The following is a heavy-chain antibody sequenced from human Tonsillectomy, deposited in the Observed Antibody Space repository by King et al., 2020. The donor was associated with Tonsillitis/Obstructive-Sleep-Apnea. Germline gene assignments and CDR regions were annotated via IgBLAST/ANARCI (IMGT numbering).Heavy chain of an antibody. Sequence: FQLVQSGGGLVQPGGSLRLSCEASGFTFSSYSMNWVRQAPGKGLEWGSYISSIGSTIYYADSVKGRFTISRDNAKNSLYLQMNSLRDEDTAVYYCASLWIQVDSWGQGTLVTVSS. CDR2: ISSIGSTI. D-gene: IGHD5-18*01. J-gene: IGHJ4*02. V-gene: IGHV3-48*02. CDR1: GFTFSSYS. CDR3: ASLWIQVDS.